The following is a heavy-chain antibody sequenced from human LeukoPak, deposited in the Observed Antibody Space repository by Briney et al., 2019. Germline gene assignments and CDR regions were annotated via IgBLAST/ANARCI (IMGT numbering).Heavy chain of an antibody. J-gene: IGHJ4*02. D-gene: IGHD3-22*01. CDR3: ARCSPGDSSNFYAVLQY. CDR2: INAGNGNT. Sequence: ASVKVSCKASGYTFTSYAMHWVRQAPGQRLEWMGWINAGNGNTKYSQEFQAKVTMTADKSTNTAYLEISSLTSDDTAVYYCARCSPGDSSNFYAVLQYWGQGTQVTVST. CDR1: GYTFTSYA. V-gene: IGHV1-3*01.